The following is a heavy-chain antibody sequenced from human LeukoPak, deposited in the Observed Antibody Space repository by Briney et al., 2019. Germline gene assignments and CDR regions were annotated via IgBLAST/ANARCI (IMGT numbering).Heavy chain of an antibody. V-gene: IGHV3-30*18. D-gene: IGHD6-19*01. J-gene: IGHJ3*02. CDR3: AKVGGSSGWYLAPTDAFDI. Sequence: PGGSLRLSCAASGFTFSSYGMHWVRQAPGKGLEWVAVISYDGSNKYYADSVKGRFTISRDNSKNTLYLQMNSLRAEDTAVYYCAKVGGSSGWYLAPTDAFDIWGQGTMVTVSS. CDR1: GFTFSSYG. CDR2: ISYDGSNK.